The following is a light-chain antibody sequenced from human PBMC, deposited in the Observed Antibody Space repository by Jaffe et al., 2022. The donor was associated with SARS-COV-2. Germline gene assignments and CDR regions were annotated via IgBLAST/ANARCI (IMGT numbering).Light chain of an antibody. Sequence: QSALTQPASVSGSPGQSITISCTGTSSDVGAYNYVSWYQQHPGKAPKLMIYNVNNRPSGVSNRFSGSKSGNTASLTISGLQAEDEADYYCSSYTSSSVSWVFGGGTKLAVL. CDR2: NVN. J-gene: IGLJ3*02. V-gene: IGLV2-14*01. CDR1: SSDVGAYNY. CDR3: SSYTSSSVSWV.